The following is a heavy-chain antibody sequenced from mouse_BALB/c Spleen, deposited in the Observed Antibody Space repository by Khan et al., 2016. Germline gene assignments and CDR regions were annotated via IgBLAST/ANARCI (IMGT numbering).Heavy chain of an antibody. V-gene: IGHV3-2*02. CDR3: VRGRDGAWFAY. Sequence: EVKLLESGPGLVKPSQSLSLTCTVTGYSITSDYAWNWIRQFPGNKLEWMGYISNSGPTSYNPSLKGRISITRDQSKNQFFLKLNSVTSEDTATYYCVRGRDGAWFAYWGQGTLVTVSA. J-gene: IGHJ3*01. D-gene: IGHD2-3*01. CDR1: GYSITSDYA. CDR2: ISNSGPT.